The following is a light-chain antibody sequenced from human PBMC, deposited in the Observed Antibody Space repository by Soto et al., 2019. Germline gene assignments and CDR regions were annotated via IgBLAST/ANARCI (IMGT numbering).Light chain of an antibody. CDR3: QKYNNWPRT. V-gene: IGKV3-15*01. CDR2: GAS. CDR1: QSVSST. J-gene: IGKJ1*01. Sequence: EIVMTQSPATLSVSPGERATLSCRASQSVSSTLAWYQQKPGQAPRLLIYGASTRATGIPARFSGSGSGTEFTLTIRSMQSEDFAVYYCQKYNNWPRTFGQGTKVDIK.